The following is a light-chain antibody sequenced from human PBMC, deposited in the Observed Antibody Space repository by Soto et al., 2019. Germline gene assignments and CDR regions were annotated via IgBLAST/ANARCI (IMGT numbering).Light chain of an antibody. CDR2: AAS. CDR3: QQYYSYPYT. V-gene: IGKV1-8*01. CDR1: QGISSY. Sequence: AIRMTQSPSSLSASTGDRVTITCRASQGISSYLAWYQQKPGKAPKLLIYAASTSQSGVPSRFSGSGSGTDFTLTISCLQSEDFATYYCQQYYSYPYTFGQGTKLEIK. J-gene: IGKJ2*01.